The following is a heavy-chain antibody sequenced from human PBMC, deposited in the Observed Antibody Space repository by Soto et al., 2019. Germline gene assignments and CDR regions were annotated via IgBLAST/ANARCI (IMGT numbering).Heavy chain of an antibody. CDR1: GGSISSGDYY. V-gene: IGHV4-30-4*01. D-gene: IGHD3-22*01. CDR3: ARSQPNYYDSSGYSGAFDI. Sequence: SETLSLTCTVSGGSISSGDYYWSWIRQPPGKGLEWIGYIYYSGSTYYNPSLKSRVTISVDTSKNQFSLKLSSVTAADTAVYYCARSQPNYYDSSGYSGAFDIWGQGTMVTVSS. J-gene: IGHJ3*02. CDR2: IYYSGST.